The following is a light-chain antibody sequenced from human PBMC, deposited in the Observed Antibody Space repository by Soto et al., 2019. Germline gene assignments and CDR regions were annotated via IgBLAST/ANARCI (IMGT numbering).Light chain of an antibody. CDR3: QHYFSYPYA. V-gene: IGKV1-5*03. CDR1: QSVLTW. CDR2: KAS. Sequence: DIQMTQSPATLSASVGDTVSITCRASQSVLTWLAWYQQKPGKAPNLLIYKASRLRDRVPSRFSGSGSGTDFTLTISSLRPDDFGSYFCQHYFSYPYAFGQGTKLEI. J-gene: IGKJ2*01.